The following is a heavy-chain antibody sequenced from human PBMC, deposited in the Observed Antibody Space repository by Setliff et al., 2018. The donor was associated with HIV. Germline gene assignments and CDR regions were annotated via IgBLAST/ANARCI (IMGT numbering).Heavy chain of an antibody. J-gene: IGHJ5*02. D-gene: IGHD4-17*01. V-gene: IGHV3-21*01. CDR2: ISSSYNSI. CDR1: GFTFSSCT. CDR3: ARGQIGYGDYDLNWFDP. Sequence: SGGSLRLSCAISGFTFSSCTMHWVRQAPGKGLEWVSSISSSYNSIYYTDSVKGRFTISSDNAKNSLYLQMNSLRLEDTAVYYCARGQIGYGDYDLNWFDPWGQGTLVTVSS.